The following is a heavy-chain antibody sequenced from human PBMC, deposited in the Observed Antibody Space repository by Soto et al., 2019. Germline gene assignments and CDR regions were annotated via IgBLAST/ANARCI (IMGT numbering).Heavy chain of an antibody. Sequence: GGSLRLSCAASGFTFSSYAMHWVRQAPGKGLEWVAVISYDGSNKYYADSVKGRFTISRDNSKNTLYLQMNSLRAEDTAVYYCARPSGGYSYGYYYYYGMDVWGQGTTVTVSS. V-gene: IGHV3-30*04. CDR2: ISYDGSNK. CDR3: ARPSGGYSYGYYYYYGMDV. D-gene: IGHD5-18*01. CDR1: GFTFSSYA. J-gene: IGHJ6*02.